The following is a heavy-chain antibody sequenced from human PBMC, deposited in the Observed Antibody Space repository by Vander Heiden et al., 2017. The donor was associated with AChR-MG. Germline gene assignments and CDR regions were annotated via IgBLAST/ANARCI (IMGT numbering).Heavy chain of an antibody. V-gene: IGHV3-73*02. D-gene: IGHD6-13*01. CDR1: GFPFSCSS. CDR2: IRSKANSYAT. Sequence: EVQLVESGVGLVQPGGSLKLSCAASGFPFSCSSMHWVRQASGEGLEWVGRIRSKANSYATAYAASVKGRFTISRDDSKNTAYLQMNSLKTEDTAVHYCTRHDSSSWYDYWGQGTLVTVSS. J-gene: IGHJ4*02. CDR3: TRHDSSSWYDY.